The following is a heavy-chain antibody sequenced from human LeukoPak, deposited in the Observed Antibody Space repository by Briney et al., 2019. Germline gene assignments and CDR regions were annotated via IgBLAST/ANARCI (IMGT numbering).Heavy chain of an antibody. CDR2: IYTSGST. Sequence: PSETLSLTCTVSGGSISSGSYDWYWIRQPAGKGLEWIGHIYTSGSTDYNPSLKSRVTISVATSKNQFSLKLTSVTAADTAIYYCTKGRGIWGQGTLVTISS. D-gene: IGHD3-10*01. CDR1: GGSISSGSYD. CDR3: TKGRGI. V-gene: IGHV4-61*09. J-gene: IGHJ4*02.